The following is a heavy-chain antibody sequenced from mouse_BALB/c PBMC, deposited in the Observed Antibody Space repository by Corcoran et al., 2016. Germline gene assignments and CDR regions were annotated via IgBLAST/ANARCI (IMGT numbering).Heavy chain of an antibody. CDR2: IDPETGGT. Sequence: QVQLPQSWAELVRPGATVTLSCKASGYPFTDYEMQWVKQTPVHGLEWVGAIDPETGGTAYNQKFKGKATLTADKSSSTAYMELRSLTSEDSAVYYCTRGYGSSSWFAYWGQGTLVTVSA. D-gene: IGHD1-1*01. V-gene: IGHV1-15*01. CDR1: GYPFTDYE. J-gene: IGHJ3*01. CDR3: TRGYGSSSWFAY.